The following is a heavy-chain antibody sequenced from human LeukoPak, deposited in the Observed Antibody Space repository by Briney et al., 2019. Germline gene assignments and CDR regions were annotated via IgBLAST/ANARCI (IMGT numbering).Heavy chain of an antibody. CDR2: IASDGSST. V-gene: IGHV3-74*01. J-gene: IGHJ4*02. D-gene: IGHD3-22*01. Sequence: GSLRLSRAASGFTFSSYWMNWVRQAPGKGLVWVSRIASDGSSTTYADSVKGRFTISRDNAKNSLYLQMNSLGAEDTAVYYCARPYDTRGYFPDYWGQGTLVTVSS. CDR3: ARPYDTRGYFPDY. CDR1: GFTFSSYW.